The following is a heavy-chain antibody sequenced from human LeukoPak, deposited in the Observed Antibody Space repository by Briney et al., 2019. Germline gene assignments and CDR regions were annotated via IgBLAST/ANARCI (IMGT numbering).Heavy chain of an antibody. Sequence: GWSLRLSCAVSGLTVSSNYMSWVRQAPGKGLEWVSAISSGGSTFYADSVKGRFTISRDNSKNTLYLQMNSLRAEDTAVYYCARDPYNSGSSYFDYWGQGTLVTVSS. V-gene: IGHV3-53*01. CDR3: ARDPYNSGSSYFDY. CDR2: ISSGGST. J-gene: IGHJ4*02. CDR1: GLTVSSNY. D-gene: IGHD3-10*01.